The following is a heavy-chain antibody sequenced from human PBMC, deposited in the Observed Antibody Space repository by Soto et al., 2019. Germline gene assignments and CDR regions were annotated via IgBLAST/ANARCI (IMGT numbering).Heavy chain of an antibody. CDR2: ISAYNGNT. Sequence: ASVKVSCKASGYTFTSYGISWVRQAPGQGLEWMGWISAYNGNTNYAQKLQGRVTMTTDTSTSTAYMELRSLRSDDTAVYYCARDERSDIVAEDYYYYGMDVWGQGTAVTVSS. CDR1: GYTFTSYG. J-gene: IGHJ6*02. CDR3: ARDERSDIVAEDYYYYGMDV. D-gene: IGHD2-15*01. V-gene: IGHV1-18*04.